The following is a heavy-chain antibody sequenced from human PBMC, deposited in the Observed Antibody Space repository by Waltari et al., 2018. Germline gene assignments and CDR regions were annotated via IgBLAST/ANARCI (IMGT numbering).Heavy chain of an antibody. CDR1: DYSIISNFY. J-gene: IGHJ4*02. V-gene: IGHV4-38-2*02. CDR3: ARDKFYGSGSYYY. CDR2: IHHSGST. Sequence: QVQLQESGPGLVKPSETLSLTCAVSDYSIISNFYWAWIRQPPGKGLEWIGSIHHSGSTYYSPSLKSRVTISVDTSRNQFSLKVNSVTAADTAVYYCARDKFYGSGSYYYWGQGTLVTVSS. D-gene: IGHD3-10*01.